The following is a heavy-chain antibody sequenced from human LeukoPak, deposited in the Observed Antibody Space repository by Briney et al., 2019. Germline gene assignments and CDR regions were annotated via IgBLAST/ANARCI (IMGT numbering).Heavy chain of an antibody. V-gene: IGHV3-21*01. CDR1: GFTFSSYA. CDR3: ARGPYYDILTGYSNDY. D-gene: IGHD3-9*01. J-gene: IGHJ4*02. CDR2: ISSSTTYI. Sequence: GGSLRLSCAASGFTFSSYAMSWVRQAPGKGLEWVSSISSSTTYIYYADSVKGRFTISRDNAKNSLYLQMHSLRAEDTAVYYCARGPYYDILTGYSNDYWGQGTLVTVSS.